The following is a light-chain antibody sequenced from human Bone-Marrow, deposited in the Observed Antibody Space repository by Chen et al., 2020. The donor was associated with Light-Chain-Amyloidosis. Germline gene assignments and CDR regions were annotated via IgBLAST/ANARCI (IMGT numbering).Light chain of an antibody. Sequence: DILITQTPLSMSVTPGQPASISCKSSQTLLHKNGKTDLYWYVQKSGQPPHLLMYEVSNRFSGVPLRFSGSGSGTDFTLEISRVEAEDAGIYFCMQSKHLPYTFGPGTRLEIK. CDR1: QTLLHKNGKTD. CDR2: EVS. CDR3: MQSKHLPYT. V-gene: IGKV2D-29*01. J-gene: IGKJ2*01.